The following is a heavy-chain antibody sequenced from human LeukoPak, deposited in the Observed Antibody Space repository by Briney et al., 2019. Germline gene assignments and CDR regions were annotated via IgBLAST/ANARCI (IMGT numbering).Heavy chain of an antibody. CDR3: ARGPKTFTSIVDAFDI. J-gene: IGHJ3*02. D-gene: IGHD1-26*01. CDR2: ISAYNGNT. CDR1: GYTFTSYG. Sequence: EASVKVSCKASGYTFTSYGISWVRQAPGQGLEWMEWISAYNGNTNYAQKLQGRVTMTTDTSTSTAYMELRSLRSDDTAVYYCARGPKTFTSIVDAFDIWGQGTMVTVSS. V-gene: IGHV1-18*01.